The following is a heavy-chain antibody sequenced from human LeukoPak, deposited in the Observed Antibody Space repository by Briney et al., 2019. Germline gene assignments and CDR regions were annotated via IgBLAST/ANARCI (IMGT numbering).Heavy chain of an antibody. D-gene: IGHD1-26*01. J-gene: IGHJ5*02. CDR2: IYSGGST. CDR1: GFTVSNNH. Sequence: GGSLRLSCAASGFTVSNNHMSWVGQAPGKGLEWVSVIYSGGSTYYADSVKGRFTISRDNSKNTLYLQMNSLRAEDTAVYYCAIDGLGAQYNWFDPWGQGTLVTVSS. V-gene: IGHV3-53*01. CDR3: AIDGLGAQYNWFDP.